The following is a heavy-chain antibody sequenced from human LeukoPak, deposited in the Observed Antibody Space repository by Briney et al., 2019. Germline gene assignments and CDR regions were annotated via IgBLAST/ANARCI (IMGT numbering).Heavy chain of an antibody. CDR2: TGTAGDT. J-gene: IGHJ6*02. V-gene: IGHV3-13*01. Sequence: PGWSLRLSCAASGFTFSSYDMHWVRQATGKGLEWVSATGTAGDTYYPGSVKGRFTISRENAKNSLYLQMNSLRAEDTAVYYCARVSSYGSGSYYPDYYGMDVWGQGTTVTVSS. CDR1: GFTFSSYD. CDR3: ARVSSYGSGSYYPDYYGMDV. D-gene: IGHD3-10*01.